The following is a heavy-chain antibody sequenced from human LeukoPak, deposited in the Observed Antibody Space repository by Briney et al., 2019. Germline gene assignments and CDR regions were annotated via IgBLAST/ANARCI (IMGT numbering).Heavy chain of an antibody. CDR1: GYRFTTYW. J-gene: IGHJ4*02. V-gene: IGHV5-51*01. CDR2: IYPGDSDT. D-gene: IGHD3-9*01. Sequence: GESLKISLKGSGYRFTTYWIGWVRPRPGKGLEGRGIIYPGDSDTRYSPSFQGQVTISADKSTSTAYLQWSSLKASDTAMYYCARRSYNILTGYYPDYWGQGTLVTVSS. CDR3: ARRSYNILTGYYPDY.